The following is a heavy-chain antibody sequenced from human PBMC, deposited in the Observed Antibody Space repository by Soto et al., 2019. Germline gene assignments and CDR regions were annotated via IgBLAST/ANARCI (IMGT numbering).Heavy chain of an antibody. CDR2: IYYSGST. CDR1: GGSISSGGYY. J-gene: IGHJ6*02. Sequence: SETLSLTCTVSGGSISSGGYYWSWIRQHPGKGLEWIGYIYYSGSTYYNPSLKSRVTISVDTSKNQFSLKLSSVTAADTAVYYCARGVAGTSYYYYYGMDVWGQGTTVTASS. D-gene: IGHD6-19*01. V-gene: IGHV4-31*02. CDR3: ARGVAGTSYYYYYGMDV.